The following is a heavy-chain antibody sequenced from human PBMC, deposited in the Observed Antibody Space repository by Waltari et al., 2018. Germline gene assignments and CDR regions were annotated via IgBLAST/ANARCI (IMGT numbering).Heavy chain of an antibody. Sequence: QVQLVESGGGVVQPGGSLRLSCAASGFTFSSYGMHWVRQAPGKGLEWVAFIRYDGSNKYYADSVKGRFTISRDNSKNTVYLQMDSLRAEDTAVYYCAKDRAGVFDYWGQGTPVTVSS. D-gene: IGHD3-3*01. CDR3: AKDRAGVFDY. J-gene: IGHJ4*02. V-gene: IGHV3-30*02. CDR1: GFTFSSYG. CDR2: IRYDGSNK.